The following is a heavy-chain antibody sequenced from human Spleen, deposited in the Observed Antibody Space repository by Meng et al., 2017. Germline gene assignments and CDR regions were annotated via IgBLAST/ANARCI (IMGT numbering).Heavy chain of an antibody. Sequence: GGSLRLSCAASGFTFSSYWMSWVRQAPGKGLEWVANIKQDGSEKYYVDSVKGRFTISRDNAKNSLYLQMNSLRAEDKAVYYCTRGTYGSGSYYSYPKEYYYYGMDVWGQGTTVTVSS. D-gene: IGHD3-10*01. CDR1: GFTFSSYW. CDR2: IKQDGSEK. J-gene: IGHJ6*02. V-gene: IGHV3-7*01. CDR3: TRGTYGSGSYYSYPKEYYYYGMDV.